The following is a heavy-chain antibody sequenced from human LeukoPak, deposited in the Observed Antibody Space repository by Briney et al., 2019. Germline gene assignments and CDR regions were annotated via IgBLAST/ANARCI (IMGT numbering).Heavy chain of an antibody. CDR1: GFTFNNYG. Sequence: TGGSLRLSCAASGFTFNNYGFHWVRQAPGKGLEWVAAIWYDGSKECYADSVKGRFTISRDNSKNTVYMEMNSLRAEDTAVYWCARGPARSMDNWGQGTLVTVPP. J-gene: IGHJ4*02. CDR3: ARGPARSMDN. D-gene: IGHD2/OR15-2a*01. V-gene: IGHV3-33*01. CDR2: IWYDGSKE.